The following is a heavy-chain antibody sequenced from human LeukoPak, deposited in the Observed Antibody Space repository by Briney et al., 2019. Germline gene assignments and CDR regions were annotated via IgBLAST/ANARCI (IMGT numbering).Heavy chain of an antibody. CDR1: GGSFSGHY. D-gene: IGHD3-10*01. J-gene: IGHJ4*02. CDR3: ARARYRSGSLDS. V-gene: IGHV4-34*01. Sequence: NPSETLSLTCAVYGGSFSGHYWTWIRQPPGKGPEWIGEINHSGSTIYNVSLNNRVTISVDTSKNQFSLRLTSVTAADTAVYYCARARYRSGSLDSWGQGTLVTVSS. CDR2: INHSGST.